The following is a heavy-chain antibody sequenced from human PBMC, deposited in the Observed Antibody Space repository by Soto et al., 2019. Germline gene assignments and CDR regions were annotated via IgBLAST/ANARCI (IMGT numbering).Heavy chain of an antibody. D-gene: IGHD3-9*01. J-gene: IGHJ5*02. CDR3: AKVPLRYFDWSLGGNWFDP. Sequence: GESLKISCAASGFTFSSYAMSWVRQAPGKGLEWVSAISGSGGSTYYADSVKGRFTISRDNSKNKLYLQMNSLRAEDTAVYYCAKVPLRYFDWSLGGNWFDPWGQGTLVTVSS. V-gene: IGHV3-23*01. CDR2: ISGSGGST. CDR1: GFTFSSYA.